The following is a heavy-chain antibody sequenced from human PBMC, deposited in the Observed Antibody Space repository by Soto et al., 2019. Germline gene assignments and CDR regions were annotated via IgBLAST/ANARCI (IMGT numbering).Heavy chain of an antibody. CDR2: IHDSGST. D-gene: IGHD3-10*01. V-gene: IGHV4-31*03. CDR1: GGSISSGGYY. Sequence: QVQLQESGPGLVQPAQTLSLTCTVSGGSISSGGYYWSWIRQHPGKGLEWIGGIHDSGSTYYNPSLKSRVTISGDTSKNQLSLKLSSATAADTAIYYCARGGVRTTFRHWGQGTLVTVSS. J-gene: IGHJ4*02. CDR3: ARGGVRTTFRH.